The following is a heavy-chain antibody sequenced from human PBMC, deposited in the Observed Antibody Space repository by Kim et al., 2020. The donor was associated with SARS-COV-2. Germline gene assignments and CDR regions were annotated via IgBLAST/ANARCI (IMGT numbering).Heavy chain of an antibody. CDR1: GFTFSSYG. Sequence: GGSLRLSCAASGFTFSSYGMHWVRQAPGKGLEWMAVISYNGSKKYYADSVKGRFTISRDNSKNTLYLQMSSLRADDTAVYYCARGPVVVTAGFIYYYGMDVWGQGTTVTVSS. D-gene: IGHD2-21*02. CDR2: ISYNGSKK. V-gene: IGHV3-33*05. J-gene: IGHJ6*02. CDR3: ARGPVVVTAGFIYYYGMDV.